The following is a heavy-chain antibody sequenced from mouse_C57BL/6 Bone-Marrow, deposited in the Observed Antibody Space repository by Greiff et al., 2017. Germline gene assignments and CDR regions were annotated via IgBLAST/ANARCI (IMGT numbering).Heavy chain of an antibody. CDR3: ARGFIQNY. Sequence: QVQLQQPGPELVKPGASVKISCKASGYAFTSSWMTWVKRRPGKGLEWIGRIYPGDGDTNYNGKFKDKATLTADKSSSTAYMQLSSLTSEDSAVYFCARGFIQNYWGQGTTLTVSS. CDR1: GYAFTSSW. D-gene: IGHD1-1*01. CDR2: IYPGDGDT. V-gene: IGHV1-82*01. J-gene: IGHJ2*01.